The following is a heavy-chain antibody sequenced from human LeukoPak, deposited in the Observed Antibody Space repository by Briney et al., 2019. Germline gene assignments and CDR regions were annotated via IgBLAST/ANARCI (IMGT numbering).Heavy chain of an antibody. Sequence: GGSLRLSCAASGFTFSSYTMNWVRQAPGKGLEWISYIMRSAADVTSYADSVEGRFTISRDDAKNSLYLQMNSLRDDDTAVYYCVRDWSYAFDLWGQGTMVTVSS. V-gene: IGHV3-48*02. CDR1: GFTFSSYT. CDR3: VRDWSYAFDL. J-gene: IGHJ3*01. CDR2: IMRSAADVT.